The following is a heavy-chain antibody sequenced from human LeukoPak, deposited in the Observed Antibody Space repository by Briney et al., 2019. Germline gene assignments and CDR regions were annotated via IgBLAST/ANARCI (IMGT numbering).Heavy chain of an antibody. CDR2: IYTSGST. Sequence: SQTLSLTCTVSGGSISSGSYYWSWIRQPAGKGLEWIGRIYTSGSTNYNPSLKSRVTISVDTSKNQFFLKLSSVTAADTAVYYCAREAYIGGGDCFDYWGQGPLVTVSS. CDR1: GGSISSGSYY. CDR3: AREAYIGGGDCFDY. J-gene: IGHJ4*02. D-gene: IGHD2-21*01. V-gene: IGHV4-61*02.